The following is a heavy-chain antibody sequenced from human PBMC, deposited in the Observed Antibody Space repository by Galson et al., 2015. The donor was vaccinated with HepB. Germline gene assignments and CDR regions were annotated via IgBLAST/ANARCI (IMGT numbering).Heavy chain of an antibody. D-gene: IGHD3-3*01. CDR2: INPSGGST. V-gene: IGHV1-46*01. J-gene: IGHJ5*02. CDR1: GYTFTSYY. Sequence: SVKVSCKASGYTFTSYYMHWVRQAPGQGLEWMGIINPSGGSTSYAQKFQGRVTMTRDTSTSTVYMELSSLRSEDTAVYYCARDNRDFWRGVWFDPWGQGTLVTVSS. CDR3: ARDNRDFWRGVWFDP.